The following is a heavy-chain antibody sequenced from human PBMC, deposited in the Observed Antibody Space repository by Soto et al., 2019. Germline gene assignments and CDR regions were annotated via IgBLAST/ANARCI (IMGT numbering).Heavy chain of an antibody. CDR3: ARDRGTAMVFTY. CDR2: TTPIFGTA. D-gene: IGHD5-18*01. J-gene: IGHJ4*02. CDR1: GGTFSSYA. Sequence: QVQLVQSGAEVKTPGSSVKVSCKASGGTFSSYAISWVRQAPGQGLEWMGGTTPIFGTANYAQKFQGRVTITADESTSTAYMELSSLRSEDPAVYYCARDRGTAMVFTYWGQGTLVTDS. V-gene: IGHV1-69*01.